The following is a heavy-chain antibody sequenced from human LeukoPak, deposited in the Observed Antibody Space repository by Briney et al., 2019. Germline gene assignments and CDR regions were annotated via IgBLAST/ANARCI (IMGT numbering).Heavy chain of an antibody. CDR1: GGSFSGYY. V-gene: IGHV4-34*01. J-gene: IGHJ5*02. CDR3: ASSSDIVVVPAASPSPWFDP. Sequence: SETLSLTCAVYGGSFSGYYWSWIRQPPGKGLEWIGEINHSGSTNYNPSLKSRVTISVDTSKNRFSLKLSSVTAADTAVYYCASSSDIVVVPAASPSPWFDPWGQGTLVTVSS. D-gene: IGHD2-2*01. CDR2: INHSGST.